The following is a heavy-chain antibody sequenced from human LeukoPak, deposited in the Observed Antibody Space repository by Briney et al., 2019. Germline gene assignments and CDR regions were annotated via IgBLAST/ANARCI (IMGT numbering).Heavy chain of an antibody. J-gene: IGHJ4*02. CDR3: ARGPSFFDY. CDR2: IYHSGST. D-gene: IGHD2-15*01. V-gene: IGHV4-4*02. CDR1: GFTFSSYG. Sequence: GVLRLSCAASGFTFSSYGMHWVRQPPGKGLEWIGEIYHSGSTNYNPSLKSRVTISVDKSKNQFSLKLSSVTAADTAVYYCARGPSFFDYWGQGTLVTVSS.